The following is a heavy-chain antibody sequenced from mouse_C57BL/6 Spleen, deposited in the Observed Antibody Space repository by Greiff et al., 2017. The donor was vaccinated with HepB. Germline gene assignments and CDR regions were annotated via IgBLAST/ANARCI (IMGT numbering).Heavy chain of an antibody. J-gene: IGHJ1*03. V-gene: IGHV14-4*01. CDR1: GFNIKDDY. CDR3: TTGSAGYFDV. Sequence: EVQLQQSGAELVRPGASVKLSCTASGFNIKDDYMHWVKQRPEQGLEWIGWIDPENGNTEYAPKFQGKATITADTSSNTAYLQLSSLTSEDTAVYYGTTGSAGYFDVWGTGTTVTVSS. CDR2: IDPENGNT.